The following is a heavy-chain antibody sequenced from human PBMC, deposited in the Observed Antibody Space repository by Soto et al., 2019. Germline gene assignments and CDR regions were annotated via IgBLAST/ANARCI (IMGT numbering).Heavy chain of an antibody. Sequence: DVQLLESGGGLVQPGGSLRLSCAASGFTFSTYAMTWVRQAPGKGLEWVSALSAGGSTTHYAGSVKGRFTISRDNSRDTVYLQMNSLIVEDTDVYYCAIDHERYSSSYYYYLDFWGQGTLVTVSS. CDR1: GFTFSTYA. CDR2: LSAGGSTT. CDR3: AIDHERYSSSYYYYLDF. D-gene: IGHD2-15*01. J-gene: IGHJ4*02. V-gene: IGHV3-23*01.